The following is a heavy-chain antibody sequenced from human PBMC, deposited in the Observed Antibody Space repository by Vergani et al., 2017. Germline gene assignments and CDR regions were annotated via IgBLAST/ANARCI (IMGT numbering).Heavy chain of an antibody. CDR2: INTNTGNP. CDR3: AGDYLSDPYWLLDY. D-gene: IGHD3-9*01. Sequence: QVQLVQSGSELKKPGASVKVSCEASGYTFTDYAMTWVRQAPGQGLEWMGWINTNTGNPTYAQGFTGRFVFSLDTSVSTAYLQINSLKAEDTAVYYCAGDYLSDPYWLLDYGGQGTLVTVSS. CDR1: GYTFTDYA. J-gene: IGHJ4*02. V-gene: IGHV7-4-1*02.